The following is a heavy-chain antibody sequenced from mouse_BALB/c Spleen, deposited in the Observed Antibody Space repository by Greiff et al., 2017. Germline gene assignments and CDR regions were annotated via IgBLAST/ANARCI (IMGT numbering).Heavy chain of an antibody. CDR3: ARDSPTMITTKGFAY. V-gene: IGHV2-9*02. J-gene: IGHJ3*01. D-gene: IGHD2-4*01. CDR2: IWAGGST. Sequence: QVQLQQSGPGLVAPSQSLSITCTVSGFSLTSYGVHWVRQPPGKGLEWLGVIWAGGSTNYNSALMSRLSISKDNSKSQVFLKMNSLQTDDTAMYYCARDSPTMITTKGFAYWGQGTLVTVSA. CDR1: GFSLTSYG.